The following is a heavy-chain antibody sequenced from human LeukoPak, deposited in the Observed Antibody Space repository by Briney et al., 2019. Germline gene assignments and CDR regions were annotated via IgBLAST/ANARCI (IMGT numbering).Heavy chain of an antibody. J-gene: IGHJ4*02. CDR3: AKDPMTTVTSTLDY. Sequence: PGGSLRLSCAASGFTFSSYAMSWVRQAPGKGLEWVSAISGSGGSTYYADSVKGRFTISRDNSKNTLYLQMNSLRAEDTAVCYCAKDPMTTVTSTLDYWGQGTLVTVSS. V-gene: IGHV3-23*01. CDR2: ISGSGGST. D-gene: IGHD4-17*01. CDR1: GFTFSSYA.